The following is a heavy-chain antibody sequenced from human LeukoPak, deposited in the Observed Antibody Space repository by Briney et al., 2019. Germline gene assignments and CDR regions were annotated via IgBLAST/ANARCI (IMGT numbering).Heavy chain of an antibody. J-gene: IGHJ4*02. CDR3: ARGIAVAGTDLDY. Sequence: GGSLRLSCAASGFTFSSYDMHWVRQAPGKGLEWVSAISGSGGSTYYADSVKGRFTISRDNSKNTLYLQMNSLRAEDTAVYYYARGIAVAGTDLDYWGQGTLVTVSS. CDR1: GFTFSSYD. V-gene: IGHV3-23*01. D-gene: IGHD6-19*01. CDR2: ISGSGGST.